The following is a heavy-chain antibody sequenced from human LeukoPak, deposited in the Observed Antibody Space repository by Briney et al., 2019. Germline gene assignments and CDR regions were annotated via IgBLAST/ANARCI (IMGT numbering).Heavy chain of an antibody. CDR3: AKLTTWNTHYPIDY. D-gene: IGHD4-17*01. Sequence: GGSLRLSCAASGFTFSSYGMHCVRQAPGKGLEWVAVIWYDGSNKYYADSVKGRFTISRDNSKNTLYLQMNSLRAEDTALYYCAKLTTWNTHYPIDYWGQGTLVTVSS. J-gene: IGHJ4*02. V-gene: IGHV3-33*06. CDR2: IWYDGSNK. CDR1: GFTFSSYG.